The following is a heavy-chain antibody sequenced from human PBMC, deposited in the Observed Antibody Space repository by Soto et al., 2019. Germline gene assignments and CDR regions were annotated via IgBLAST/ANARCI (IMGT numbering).Heavy chain of an antibody. CDR1: GFSLTTSGVG. D-gene: IGHD3-3*01. Sequence: QITLNESGPTQVKPRQTLTLTCTFSGFSLTTSGVGVGWIRQSPGKAPEWLALIYWDDDKRYSPSLKSRLTSTKDTSKNQVLLKMADLDPSDTATYYCAHRVLRTVFGLVTTTAIYFDFWGQGTPVAVSS. CDR2: IYWDDDK. V-gene: IGHV2-5*02. J-gene: IGHJ4*02. CDR3: AHRVLRTVFGLVTTTAIYFDF.